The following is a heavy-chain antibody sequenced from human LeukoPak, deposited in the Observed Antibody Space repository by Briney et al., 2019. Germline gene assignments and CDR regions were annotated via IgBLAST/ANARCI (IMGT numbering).Heavy chain of an antibody. CDR2: IYPGDSDT. CDR3: ARRGYCGGDCYSDY. CDR1: GYSFATYW. Sequence: GESLKISCKGSGYSFATYWIGWVRQMPGKGLEWMGIIYPGDSDTRYSPSFQGQVTISADKSISTAFLQWNSLKASDTAMYYCARRGYCGGDCYSDYWGQGTLVTVSS. V-gene: IGHV5-51*01. D-gene: IGHD2-21*01. J-gene: IGHJ4*02.